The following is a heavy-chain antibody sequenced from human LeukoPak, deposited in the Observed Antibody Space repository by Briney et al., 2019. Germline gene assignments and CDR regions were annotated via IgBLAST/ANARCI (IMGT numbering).Heavy chain of an antibody. CDR3: ARETYSGSPDY. J-gene: IGHJ4*02. D-gene: IGHD1-26*01. CDR2: INAGNGNT. V-gene: IGHV1-3*01. Sequence: ASVKVSCKASGYTFTSYAMHWVRQAPGQRLEWMGWINAGNGNTKHSQKFQGRVTITRDTSASTAYMELSSLRSEDTAVYYCARETYSGSPDYWGQGTLVTVSS. CDR1: GYTFTSYA.